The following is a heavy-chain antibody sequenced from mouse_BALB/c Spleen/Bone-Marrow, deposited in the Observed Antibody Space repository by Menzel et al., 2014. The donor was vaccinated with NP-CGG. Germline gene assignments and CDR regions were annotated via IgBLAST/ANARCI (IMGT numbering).Heavy chain of an antibody. D-gene: IGHD2-1*01. J-gene: IGHJ4*01. CDR3: ARGNPLYAMDY. CDR2: INSSTGYT. V-gene: IGHV1-7*01. CDR1: GYTFTSYW. Sequence: VQLVESGAELAKPGASVKMSCKASGYTFTSYWMHWVKQRPGQGLEWIGYINSSTGYTDYNQKFNDKATLTADKSSSTAYMQLSSLTSKDSAVYYCARGNPLYAMDYWGQGTSVTVSS.